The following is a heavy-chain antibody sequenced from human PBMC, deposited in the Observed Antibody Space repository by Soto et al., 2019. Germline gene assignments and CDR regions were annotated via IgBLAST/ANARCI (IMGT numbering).Heavy chain of an antibody. CDR3: ARAPNGCSGGSCYSPDY. CDR1: GGSISSYY. V-gene: IGHV4-59*01. CDR2: IYYSGST. Sequence: KASETLSLTCTVSGGSISSYYWSWIRQPPGKGLEWIGYIYYSGSTNYNPSLKSRVTISVDTSKNQFSLKLSSVTAADTAVYYCARAPNGCSGGSCYSPDYWGQGTLVTVSS. J-gene: IGHJ4*02. D-gene: IGHD2-15*01.